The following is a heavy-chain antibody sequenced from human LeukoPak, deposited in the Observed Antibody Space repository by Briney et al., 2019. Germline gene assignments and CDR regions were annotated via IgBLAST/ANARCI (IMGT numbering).Heavy chain of an antibody. V-gene: IGHV3-30-3*01. Sequence: GRSLRLSCAASGFTFSSYAMHWVRQAPGKGLEWVAVISYDGSNKYYADSVKGRFTISRDNSKNTLYLQMNSLRAEDTAVYYCARDRAGGGMDVWGKGTTVTVSS. CDR1: GFTFSSYA. J-gene: IGHJ6*04. D-gene: IGHD3-10*01. CDR3: ARDRAGGGMDV. CDR2: ISYDGSNK.